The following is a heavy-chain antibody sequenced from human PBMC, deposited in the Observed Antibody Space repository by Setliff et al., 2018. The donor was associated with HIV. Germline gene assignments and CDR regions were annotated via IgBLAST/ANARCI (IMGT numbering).Heavy chain of an antibody. J-gene: IGHJ4*02. Sequence: ASVKVSCKASGGTFSDYAISWVRQAPGQGLEWMGAIMPMFGTADYAQNFQGRLTITADTSTSTAYMELLSLRSEDTAIYYCATQTVAVGAPGYFDSWGQGTLVTVSS. CDR2: IMPMFGTA. V-gene: IGHV1-69*06. D-gene: IGHD2-15*01. CDR1: GGTFSDYA. CDR3: ATQTVAVGAPGYFDS.